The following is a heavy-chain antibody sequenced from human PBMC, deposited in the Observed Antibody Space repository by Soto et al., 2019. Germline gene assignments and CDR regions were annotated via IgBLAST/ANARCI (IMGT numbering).Heavy chain of an antibody. CDR3: VVEDLGMEV. CDR1: GFTVSTNY. J-gene: IGHJ6*02. V-gene: IGHV3-53*01. Sequence: GGSLRLSCAASGFTVSTNYRTRVRQTPGKGLEWVSIIYSNSNTYYADSVKGRFTISRDNSKNTLYLQMNSLRVDDTAVYYCVVEDLGMEVWGQGTTVTV. CDR2: IYSNSNT. D-gene: IGHD2-15*01.